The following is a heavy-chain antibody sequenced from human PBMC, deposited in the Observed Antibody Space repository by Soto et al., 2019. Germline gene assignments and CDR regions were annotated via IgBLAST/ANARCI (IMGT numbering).Heavy chain of an antibody. CDR2: VIPILGMS. V-gene: IGHV1-69*02. CDR1: GDTFNRYT. Sequence: QVQLVQSGAEVQPPGSSVRVSCTASGDTFNRYTISWVRQAPGQGLEWMGRVIPILGMSNYAQKFQGRVSIMADKSTGTAYMHLSSLRSEDTAMYYCATNYGSGSTHFDHWGQGTLVTVSS. J-gene: IGHJ4*02. CDR3: ATNYGSGSTHFDH. D-gene: IGHD3-10*01.